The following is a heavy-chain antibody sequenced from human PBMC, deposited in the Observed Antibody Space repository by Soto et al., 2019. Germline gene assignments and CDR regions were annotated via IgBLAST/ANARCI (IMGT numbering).Heavy chain of an antibody. D-gene: IGHD5-18*01. CDR1: GGSISSSNW. V-gene: IGHV4-4*02. Sequence: QVQLQESGPGLVKPSGILSLTCAVSGGSISSSNWWSWVRQPPGKGREWIGEIYHSGSTNYNPSLKSRVTISVDKSKNQFSLKLSSVTAADTAVYYCARVPFSSYGHEDWFDPWGQGTLVTVSS. J-gene: IGHJ5*02. CDR2: IYHSGST. CDR3: ARVPFSSYGHEDWFDP.